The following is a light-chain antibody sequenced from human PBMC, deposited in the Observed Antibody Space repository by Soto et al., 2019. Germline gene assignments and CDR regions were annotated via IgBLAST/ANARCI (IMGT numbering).Light chain of an antibody. V-gene: IGKV3-15*01. Sequence: EIVITQSPGTLSLSPGERATLSCRASQNVDSTYLAWYQQKPGQAPRLLIYGASTRATGIPARFSGSGSGTEFTLTISSLQSEDFAVYYCQQYNNWPLTFGGGTKVDIK. CDR1: QNVDSTY. CDR2: GAS. J-gene: IGKJ4*01. CDR3: QQYNNWPLT.